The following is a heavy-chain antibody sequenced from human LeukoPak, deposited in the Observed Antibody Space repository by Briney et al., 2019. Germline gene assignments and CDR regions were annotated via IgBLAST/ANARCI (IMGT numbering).Heavy chain of an antibody. V-gene: IGHV3-30*18. D-gene: IGHD6-19*01. CDR2: ISYDGCNK. CDR3: AKDIEEWLVKGGGCFDY. J-gene: IGHJ4*02. CDR1: GFIFSNSA. Sequence: PGRSLRLSCAASGFIFSNSAMHWVRQAPGKGLEWVAVISYDGCNKYYADSVKGRFTISRDNSKNTLYLQMNSLRAEDTAVYYCAKDIEEWLVKGGGCFDYWGQGTLVTVSS.